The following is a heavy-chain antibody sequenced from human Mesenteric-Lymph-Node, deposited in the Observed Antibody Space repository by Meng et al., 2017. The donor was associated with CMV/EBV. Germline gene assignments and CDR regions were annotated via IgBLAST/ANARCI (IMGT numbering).Heavy chain of an antibody. V-gene: IGHV3-30*02. Sequence: GESLKISCVASGFSFSGYDMHWVRQAPGKGLEWVTFIRYDGTNDYYADSVKGRFTISRDNSKNTLFLQMNSLRSEDTAVYFCAKGYCSGNRCYLDFYYYGMDVWGQGTTVTVSS. CDR3: AKGYCSGNRCYLDFYYYGMDV. CDR2: IRYDGTND. D-gene: IGHD2-15*01. CDR1: GFSFSGYD. J-gene: IGHJ6*02.